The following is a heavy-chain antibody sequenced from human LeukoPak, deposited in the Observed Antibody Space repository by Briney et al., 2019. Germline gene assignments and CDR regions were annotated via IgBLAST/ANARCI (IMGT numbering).Heavy chain of an antibody. Sequence: ASVKVSFKVSGYTLTELSMHWVRQAPGKGLEWMGGFDPEDGETIYAQKFQGRVTMTEDTSTDTAYMELSSLRSEDTAVYYCATSLTTVTLWYFDLWGRGTLVTVSS. CDR1: GYTLTELS. D-gene: IGHD4-17*01. CDR3: ATSLTTVTLWYFDL. CDR2: FDPEDGET. V-gene: IGHV1-24*01. J-gene: IGHJ2*01.